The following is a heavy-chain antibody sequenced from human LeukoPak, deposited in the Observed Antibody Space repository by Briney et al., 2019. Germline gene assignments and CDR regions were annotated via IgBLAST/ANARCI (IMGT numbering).Heavy chain of an antibody. V-gene: IGHV4-34*01. J-gene: IGHJ3*02. D-gene: IGHD5-24*01. CDR2: INHSGST. CDR3: ALEMATSQNDAFDI. CDR1: GGSFSGYY. Sequence: SETLSLTCAVYGGSFSGYYWSWIRQPPGKGLEWIGEINHSGSTNYNPSLKSRVTISVGTSKKQFSLKLSSVTAADTAVYYCALEMATSQNDAFDIWGQGTMVTVSS.